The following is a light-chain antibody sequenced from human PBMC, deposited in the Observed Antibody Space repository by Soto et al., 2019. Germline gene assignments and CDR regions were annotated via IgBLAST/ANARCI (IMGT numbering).Light chain of an antibody. Sequence: LTQPHSVSESPGKTVTISCTRSSGSIASNYVQWYQQHPGKAPKLMIYEVSNRPSGVSNRFSGSKSGNTASLTISGLQAEDEADYYCSSYTSSSTLWVFGGGTKLTVL. CDR2: EVS. V-gene: IGLV2-14*01. CDR3: SSYTSSSTLWV. CDR1: SSGSIASNY. J-gene: IGLJ3*02.